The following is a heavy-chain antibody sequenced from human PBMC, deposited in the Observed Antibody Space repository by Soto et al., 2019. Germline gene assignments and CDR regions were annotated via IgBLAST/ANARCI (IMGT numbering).Heavy chain of an antibody. Sequence: GGSLRLSCAASGFTFSSYGMHWVRQAPGKGLEWVAVIWYDGSNKYYADSVKGRFTISRDNSKNTLYLQMNSLRAEDTAVYYCARAIPKMAVAGTNTDYWGQGTLVTVS. V-gene: IGHV3-33*01. J-gene: IGHJ4*02. CDR3: ARAIPKMAVAGTNTDY. CDR2: IWYDGSNK. D-gene: IGHD6-19*01. CDR1: GFTFSSYG.